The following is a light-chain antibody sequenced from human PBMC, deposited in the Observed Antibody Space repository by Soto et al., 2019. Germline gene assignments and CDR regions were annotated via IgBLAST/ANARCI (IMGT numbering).Light chain of an antibody. CDR2: EVT. J-gene: IGLJ1*01. CDR1: TSDVGTYNL. V-gene: IGLV2-23*02. CDR3: CACAGRSPPTSV. Sequence: QSVLTQPASVSGSPGQSITISCTGTTSDVGTYNLVSWYQHHPGKAPQLIIFEVTKRPSGVSDRFSGSKSGNTASLTISGLLGEDEDDYYCCACAGRSPPTSVFGTGTKLTVL.